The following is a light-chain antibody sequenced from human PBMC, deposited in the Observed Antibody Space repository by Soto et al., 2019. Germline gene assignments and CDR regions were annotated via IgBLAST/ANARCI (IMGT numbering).Light chain of an antibody. CDR3: QTWGTGIHV. CDR2: LNSDGSH. CDR1: SGHSSYA. Sequence: QPVLTQSPSASDSLGASVKLTCTLSSGHSSYAIAWHQQQPEKGPRYLMKLNSDGSHSKGDGIPDRFSGSSSGAERYLTISCLQSEDEADYYCQTWGTGIHVFGGGTKLTVL. V-gene: IGLV4-69*01. J-gene: IGLJ3*02.